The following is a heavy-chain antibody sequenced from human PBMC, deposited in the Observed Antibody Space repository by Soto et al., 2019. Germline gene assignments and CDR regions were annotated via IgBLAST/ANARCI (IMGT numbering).Heavy chain of an antibody. Sequence: VRYLRLSSAAYGYSLGRSGMSWVRQAPGKGLEWVSSISGSGGSAYYADSVKGRFTISRDTSKHTLYLQMRSLRAEDTAEYYCASSLSTVRRQYGAVHVRCQG. V-gene: IGHV3-23*01. CDR2: ISGSGGSA. J-gene: IGHJ6*02. D-gene: IGHD1-26*01. CDR1: GYSLGRSG. CDR3: ASSLSTVRRQYGAVHV.